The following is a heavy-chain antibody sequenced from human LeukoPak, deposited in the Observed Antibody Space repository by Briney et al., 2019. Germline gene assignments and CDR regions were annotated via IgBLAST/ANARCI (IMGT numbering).Heavy chain of an antibody. CDR3: AKDKRINSGWGFDY. D-gene: IGHD6-19*01. J-gene: IGHJ4*02. Sequence: GGSLRFSCAASGFTFDDYAMHWVRQAPGKGLEWVSGISWNSGSIGYADSVKGRFTISRDNAKDSLYLQMNSLRTEDTALYYCAKDKRINSGWGFDYWGQGTLVTVSS. CDR2: ISWNSGSI. CDR1: GFTFDDYA. V-gene: IGHV3-9*01.